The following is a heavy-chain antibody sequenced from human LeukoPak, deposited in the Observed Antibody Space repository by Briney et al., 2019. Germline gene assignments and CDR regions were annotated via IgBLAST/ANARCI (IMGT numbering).Heavy chain of an antibody. CDR2: IYHSGST. Sequence: PSETLSLTCAVSGGSISSSNWWSWVRQPPGKGLEWIGEIYHSGSTNYNPSLKSRVTISVDKSKNQFSLKLSSVTAADTAVYYCARDRSFWFGELLPFDYWGQGTLVTVSS. D-gene: IGHD3-10*01. CDR1: GGSISSSNW. J-gene: IGHJ4*02. CDR3: ARDRSFWFGELLPFDY. V-gene: IGHV4-4*02.